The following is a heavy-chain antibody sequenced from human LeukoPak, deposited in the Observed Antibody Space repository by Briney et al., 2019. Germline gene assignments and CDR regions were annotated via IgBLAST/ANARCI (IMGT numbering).Heavy chain of an antibody. J-gene: IGHJ4*02. Sequence: SETLSLTCAVYGGSFSGYYWTWIRQTPGKGLEWIGEAKYTGSTNCNPSLKSRVTISLDMSKNQFFLMLTSVTAADTAVYYCARVGIYDFWSGHSLVDYWGQGTLVTVSS. CDR2: AKYTGST. CDR1: GGSFSGYY. CDR3: ARVGIYDFWSGHSLVDY. V-gene: IGHV4-34*01. D-gene: IGHD3-3*01.